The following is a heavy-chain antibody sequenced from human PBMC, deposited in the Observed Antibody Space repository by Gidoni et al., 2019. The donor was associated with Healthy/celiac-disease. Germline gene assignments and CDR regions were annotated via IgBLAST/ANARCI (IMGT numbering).Heavy chain of an antibody. Sequence: QVQLVESGGGVVQPGRSLRLSCAASGFTFSSYGMHWVRQAPGKGLEWVAVIWYDGSNKYYADAVKGRFTISRDNSKNTLYLQMNSPRAEDTAVYYCARPSGDSVGYFDYWGQGTLVTVSS. CDR1: GFTFSSYG. D-gene: IGHD4-17*01. CDR2: IWYDGSNK. CDR3: ARPSGDSVGYFDY. J-gene: IGHJ4*02. V-gene: IGHV3-33*01.